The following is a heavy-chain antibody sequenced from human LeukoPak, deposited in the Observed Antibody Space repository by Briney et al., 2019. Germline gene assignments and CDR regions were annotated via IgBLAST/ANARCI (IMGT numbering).Heavy chain of an antibody. D-gene: IGHD1-26*01. CDR3: AKVGPHSGYYSEIDY. Sequence: PGGSLRLSCAASAFTFSGYEMNWVRQAPGKGLEWVSSISSSSSYIYYADSVKGRFTIPRDNSKNTLYLQMNSLRAEDTAVYYCAKVGPHSGYYSEIDYWGQGTLATVSS. CDR2: ISSSSSYI. J-gene: IGHJ4*02. V-gene: IGHV3-21*04. CDR1: AFTFSGYE.